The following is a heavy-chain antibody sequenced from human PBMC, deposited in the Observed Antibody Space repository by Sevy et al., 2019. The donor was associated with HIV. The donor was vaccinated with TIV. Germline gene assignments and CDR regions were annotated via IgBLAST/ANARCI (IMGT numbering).Heavy chain of an antibody. CDR2: IYQSGST. CDR1: GGSVSSGSYY. D-gene: IGHD6-13*01. CDR3: ARAYSSSWTGYYFDY. Sequence: SETLSLTCTVSGGSVSSGSYYWSWIRQPPGKGLEWIGYIYQSGSTKYNPSLKSRVTLSVDTSKNQFSLKLSSVTAADTAVYYCARAYSSSWTGYYFDYRGQGTLVTVSS. V-gene: IGHV4-61*01. J-gene: IGHJ4*02.